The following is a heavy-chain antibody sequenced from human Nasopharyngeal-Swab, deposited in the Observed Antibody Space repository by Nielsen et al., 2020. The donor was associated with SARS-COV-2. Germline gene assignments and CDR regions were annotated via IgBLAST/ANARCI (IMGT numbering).Heavy chain of an antibody. J-gene: IGHJ4*02. CDR2: ISSSSSTI. V-gene: IGHV3-48*04. CDR3: PSQRGGSGYDR. CDR1: GFTFSSYS. Sequence: GGSLRLSCAASGFTFSSYSMNWVRQAPGKGLEWVSYISSSSSTIYYADSVKGRFTISRDNAKNSLYLQMDSLRAEDTAVYYCPSQRGGSGYDRWGQGTLVTVSS. D-gene: IGHD5-12*01.